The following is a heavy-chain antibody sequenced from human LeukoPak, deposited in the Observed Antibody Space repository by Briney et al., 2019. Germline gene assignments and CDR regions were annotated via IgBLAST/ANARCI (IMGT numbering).Heavy chain of an antibody. D-gene: IGHD2-15*01. CDR1: GFTFSRYA. J-gene: IGHJ4*02. V-gene: IGHV3-30-3*01. CDR3: ARGVVAASLAY. CDR2: ISYDGSNK. Sequence: GGSLRLSCAASGFTFSRYAMHWVRQAPGKGLEWVAVISYDGSNKYYADSVKGRFTISRDNSKNTLYLQMNSLRAEGTAVYYCARGVVAASLAYWGQGTLVTVSS.